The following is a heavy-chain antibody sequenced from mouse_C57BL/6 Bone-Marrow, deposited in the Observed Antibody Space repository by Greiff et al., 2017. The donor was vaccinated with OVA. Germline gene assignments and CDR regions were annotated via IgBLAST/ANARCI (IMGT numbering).Heavy chain of an antibody. Sequence: EVQLVESGGGLVKPGGSLKLSCAASGFTFSSYAMSWVRQTPEKRLEWVATISDGGSYTYYPDNVKGRFTISRDNAKNNLYLQMSHLKSEDTAMYYCARERLRGPFAYWGQGTLVTVSA. CDR3: ARERLRGPFAY. D-gene: IGHD2-4*01. CDR1: GFTFSSYA. V-gene: IGHV5-4*01. J-gene: IGHJ3*01. CDR2: ISDGGSYT.